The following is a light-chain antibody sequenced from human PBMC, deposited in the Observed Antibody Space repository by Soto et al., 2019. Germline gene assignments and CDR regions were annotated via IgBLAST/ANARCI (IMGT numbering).Light chain of an antibody. CDR2: NTY. V-gene: IGLV1-44*01. CDR1: SSNLGSNS. Sequence: QSVLTQPPSASGTPGQRVIITSSGSSSNLGSNSGNWYQQLPGTAPKLLIYNTYQRPLGVPDRFSGSKSGTSASLAISGLQSEDEGDYFCAAWDDSLNGPVFGGGTKLTVL. J-gene: IGLJ3*02. CDR3: AAWDDSLNGPV.